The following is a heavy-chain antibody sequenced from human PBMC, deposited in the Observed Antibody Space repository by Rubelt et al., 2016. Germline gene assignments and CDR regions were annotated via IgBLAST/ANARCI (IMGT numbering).Heavy chain of an antibody. D-gene: IGHD2-2*01. V-gene: IGHV4-34*12. J-gene: IGHJ3*02. CDR1: GGSFSGYY. CDR3: ARLQLGGAFDI. Sequence: QVQLQQWGAGLLKPSETLSLTCAVYGGSFSGYYWSWVRQPPGKGLEWIGEIIHSGSTNYNPSLKSRVTISVDTSKNQFSRKLSSVTAADTAVYYCARLQLGGAFDIWGQGTMVTVSS. CDR2: IIHSGST.